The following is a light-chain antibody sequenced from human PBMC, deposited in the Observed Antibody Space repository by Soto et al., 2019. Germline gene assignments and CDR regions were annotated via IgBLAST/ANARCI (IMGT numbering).Light chain of an antibody. CDR2: GAS. CDR3: QQDGSSPPGYT. V-gene: IGKV3-20*01. J-gene: IGKJ2*01. Sequence: ELVLPQSPGTLSLSPGERATLSCRASQSVSSRYLAWYQQKPGQAPRLLIYGASSRATGIPDRFSGSGSGTAFTLTISRLEPEDFAVYYCQQDGSSPPGYTFGQGTKLEIK. CDR1: QSVSSRY.